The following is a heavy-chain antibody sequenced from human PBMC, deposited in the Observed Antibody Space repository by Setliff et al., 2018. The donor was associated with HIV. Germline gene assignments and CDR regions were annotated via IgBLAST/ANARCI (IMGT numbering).Heavy chain of an antibody. V-gene: IGHV3-53*01. J-gene: IGHJ4*02. Sequence: RSLRLSCTVSGFTVSSNCMTWVRQAPGKGLEWVALMYDGGSTYYADSVKGRFTITRDISKNTLDLQMNSLRVDDTAVYYCAKGSGFYDYWGQGTLVTVSS. D-gene: IGHD3-22*01. CDR2: MYDGGST. CDR3: AKGSGFYDY. CDR1: GFTVSSNC.